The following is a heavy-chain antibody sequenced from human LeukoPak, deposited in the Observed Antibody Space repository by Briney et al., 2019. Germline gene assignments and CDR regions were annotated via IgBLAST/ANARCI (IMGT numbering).Heavy chain of an antibody. CDR2: ISSSGNYI. CDR3: ARELNYGSNSFDY. J-gene: IGHJ4*02. D-gene: IGHD4-23*01. V-gene: IGHV3-21*01. CDR1: RFTFSRYS. Sequence: PGGSLRLSCAASRFTFSRYSMNWVRQAPGKGLEWVSFISSSGNYIYYADSVKGRFTFSRDNTKNSLYLQMNSLRAEDTAVYYCARELNYGSNSFDYWGQGTLVTVSS.